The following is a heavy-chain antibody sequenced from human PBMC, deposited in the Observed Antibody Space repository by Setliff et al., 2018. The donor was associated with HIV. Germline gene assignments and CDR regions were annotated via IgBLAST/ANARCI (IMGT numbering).Heavy chain of an antibody. D-gene: IGHD1-1*01. Sequence: GGSLRLSCATSRFSFSTSWMTWVRQAPGNGLEWVSGINWNGGNTGYADSVKGRFTISRDNAKNSLYLQMNSLRAEDTALYYCARGTGSPNYYYYYMDVWGKGTTVTVSS. J-gene: IGHJ6*03. CDR3: ARGTGSPNYYYYYMDV. V-gene: IGHV3-20*04. CDR2: INWNGGNT. CDR1: RFSFSTSW.